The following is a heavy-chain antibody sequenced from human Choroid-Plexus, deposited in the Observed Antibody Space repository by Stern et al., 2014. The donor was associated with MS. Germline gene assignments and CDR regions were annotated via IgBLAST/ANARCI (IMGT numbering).Heavy chain of an antibody. J-gene: IGHJ5*02. CDR2: VSYDGNNK. Sequence: VQLVESGGGVVQPGRPLRLSCVASGFTFGSCAMHWVRQAPGKGLEWVAGVSYDGNNKYYADSWKGRFTISRDNSQNTLYMQMSSLRPEDTAVYYCAKDRQYLTYFFDHWGQGSLVTVSS. V-gene: IGHV3-30*18. CDR3: AKDRQYLTYFFDH. D-gene: IGHD2/OR15-2a*01. CDR1: GFTFGSCA.